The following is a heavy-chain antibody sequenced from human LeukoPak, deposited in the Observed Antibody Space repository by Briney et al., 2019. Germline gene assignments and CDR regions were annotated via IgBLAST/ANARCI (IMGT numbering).Heavy chain of an antibody. Sequence: RTGGSLRLSCAASGFTFSSYGMHWVRQAPGKGLEWVSAISGSGGSTYYADSVKGRFTISRDNSKNTLYLQMNSLRAEDTAVYYCAKDSGYSSSWYGSYFDYWGQGTLVTVSS. J-gene: IGHJ4*02. CDR2: ISGSGGST. CDR3: AKDSGYSSSWYGSYFDY. D-gene: IGHD6-13*01. V-gene: IGHV3-23*01. CDR1: GFTFSSYG.